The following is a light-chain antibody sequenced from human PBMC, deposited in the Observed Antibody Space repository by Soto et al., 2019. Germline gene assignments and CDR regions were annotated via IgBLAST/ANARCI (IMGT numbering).Light chain of an antibody. J-gene: IGLJ2*01. CDR3: QSYDSSLSGSDVV. CDR1: SSNIGAGYD. Sequence: QSVLTQPPSVSGAPGQRVTISCTGSSSNIGAGYDVYWYQQLPGTAPKVLIYGNSNRPSGVPDRFSGSKSGTSASLAITGLQAEDEADYYCQSYDSSLSGSDVVFGGGTKLTVL. CDR2: GNS. V-gene: IGLV1-40*01.